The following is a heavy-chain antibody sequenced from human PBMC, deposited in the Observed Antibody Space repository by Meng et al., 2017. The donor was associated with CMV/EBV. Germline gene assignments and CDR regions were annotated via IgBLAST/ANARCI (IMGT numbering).Heavy chain of an antibody. CDR1: GGTFSSYA. CDR2: IIPIFGTA. D-gene: IGHD6-19*01. V-gene: IGHV1-69*05. Sequence: SVKVSRKASGGTFSSYAISWVRQAPGQGLEWMGGIIPIFGTANYAQKFQGRVTITTDESTSTAYMELSSLRSEDTAVYYCVLDSSGWYSMWGQGTLVTVSS. J-gene: IGHJ4*02. CDR3: VLDSSGWYSM.